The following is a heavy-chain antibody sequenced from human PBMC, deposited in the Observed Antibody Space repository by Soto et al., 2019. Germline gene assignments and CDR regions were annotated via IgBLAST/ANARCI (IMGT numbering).Heavy chain of an antibody. CDR2: LSFDGSNK. Sequence: QVQLVESGGGVVQPGRSLRLSCEASGFTFSKYGMHWVRQAPGKGLEWVAVLSFDGSNKYYADSVKGRFTISRDNSKNMLYLQMNSLRVEDTAVYYCAKSATSIGYYARLDYWGQGALVTGSS. V-gene: IGHV3-30*18. CDR3: AKSATSIGYYARLDY. J-gene: IGHJ4*02. CDR1: GFTFSKYG. D-gene: IGHD3-22*01.